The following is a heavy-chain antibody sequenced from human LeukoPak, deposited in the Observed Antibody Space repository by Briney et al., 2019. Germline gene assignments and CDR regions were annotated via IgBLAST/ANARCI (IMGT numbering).Heavy chain of an antibody. CDR1: GFSFTNYG. D-gene: IGHD1-26*01. V-gene: IGHV1-18*01. CDR3: ARSHSGSYYGGDDY. CDR2: ISVHNHNT. J-gene: IGHJ4*02. Sequence: ASVKVSCKASGFSFTNYGISWVRRVPGQGLEWMGWISVHNHNTNYAQKFQGRVTMTTDTSTSTAYMELRSLRSDDTAVYYCARSHSGSYYGGDDYWGQGTLVTVSS.